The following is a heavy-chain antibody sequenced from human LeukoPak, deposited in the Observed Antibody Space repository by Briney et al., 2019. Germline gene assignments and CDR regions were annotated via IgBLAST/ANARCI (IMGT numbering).Heavy chain of an antibody. J-gene: IGHJ6*02. CDR2: IYPGDSDT. CDR3: ASSYGSGADYYYGMDV. Sequence: HGESLKISCKGSGYSFTSYWIGWVRQMPGKGLEWMGIIYPGDSDTRYSPSFQGQVTISADKSISTAYLQWSSLKASETAMYYCASSYGSGADYYYGMDVWGQGTTVTVSS. D-gene: IGHD3-10*01. CDR1: GYSFTSYW. V-gene: IGHV5-51*01.